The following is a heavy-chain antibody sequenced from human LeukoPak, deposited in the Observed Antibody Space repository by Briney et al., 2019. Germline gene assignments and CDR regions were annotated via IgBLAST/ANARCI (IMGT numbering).Heavy chain of an antibody. CDR3: AKIYGDSTPSFDY. J-gene: IGHJ4*02. CDR2: ISGSGGST. Sequence: SGGSLRLSCAASGFTFSSYAMSWVRQAPGKGLEWVSAISGSGGSTYYADSVEGRFTISRDNSKNTLYLQMNSLRAEDTAVYYCAKIYGDSTPSFDYWGQGTLVTVSS. D-gene: IGHD4-17*01. V-gene: IGHV3-23*01. CDR1: GFTFSSYA.